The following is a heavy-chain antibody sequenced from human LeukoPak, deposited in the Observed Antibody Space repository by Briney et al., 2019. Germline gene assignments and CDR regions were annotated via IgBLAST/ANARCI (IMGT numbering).Heavy chain of an antibody. J-gene: IGHJ6*02. CDR2: IYYSGST. CDR1: GGSISSYY. V-gene: IGHV4-59*01. Sequence: SETLSLTCTVSGGSISSYYWSWIRQPPGKGLEWIGYIYYSGSTNYIPSLKSRVTISVDTSKNQFSLKLSSVTAADMAVYYCARDPDGMDVWGQGTTVTVSS. CDR3: ARDPDGMDV.